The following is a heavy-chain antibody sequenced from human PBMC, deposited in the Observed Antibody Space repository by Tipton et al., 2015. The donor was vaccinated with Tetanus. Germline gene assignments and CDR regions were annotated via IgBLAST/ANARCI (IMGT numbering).Heavy chain of an antibody. Sequence: SLRLSCAASGFTFSSYEMNWVRQAPGKGLEWVSYISSSGSTIYYADSVKGRFTISRDNAKNSLYLQMNSLRAEDTAVYYCARAEQGYSSSDPYYYYYGMDVWGQGTTVTVSS. J-gene: IGHJ6*02. CDR1: GFTFSSYE. CDR2: ISSSGSTI. V-gene: IGHV3-48*03. D-gene: IGHD6-13*01. CDR3: ARAEQGYSSSDPYYYYYGMDV.